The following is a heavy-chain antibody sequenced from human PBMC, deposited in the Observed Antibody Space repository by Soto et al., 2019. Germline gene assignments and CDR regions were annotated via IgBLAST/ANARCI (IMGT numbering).Heavy chain of an antibody. J-gene: IGHJ5*01. CDR1: GYTSADFG. V-gene: IGHV1-18*04. Sequence: GASVKVSCKASGYTSADFGISWVRQAPGQGLEWMGWVSGNNGASNPAPKVQGRITMTLDTSTGVSYMALRSLRSDDTAIYCCVRDQKYFRVNGNWFDSWGQGTLVTVSS. CDR2: VSGNNGAS. D-gene: IGHD2-2*01. CDR3: VRDQKYFRVNGNWFDS.